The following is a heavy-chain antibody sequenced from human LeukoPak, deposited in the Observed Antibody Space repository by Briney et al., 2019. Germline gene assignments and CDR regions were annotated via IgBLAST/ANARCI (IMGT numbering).Heavy chain of an antibody. J-gene: IGHJ3*02. V-gene: IGHV4-30-4*01. D-gene: IGHD3-22*01. Sequence: SETLSLTCTVSGGSISSGDYYWRWIRQPPGKGLEWIEYIYYSGSTYYNPSLKSRVTISVDTSKNHFSLKLSSVTAADTAVYYCASGDYYDSSGYYPNAFDIWGQGTMVTVSS. CDR3: ASGDYYDSSGYYPNAFDI. CDR1: GGSISSGDYY. CDR2: IYYSGST.